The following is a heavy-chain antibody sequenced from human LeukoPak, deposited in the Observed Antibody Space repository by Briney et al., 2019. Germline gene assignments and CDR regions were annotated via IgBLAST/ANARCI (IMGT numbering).Heavy chain of an antibody. CDR1: GGSISSYY. J-gene: IGHJ6*03. Sequence: SETLSLTCTVSGGSISSYYWSWIRQPPGKGLEWIGYIYHSGSTYYNPSLKSRVTISVDRSKNQFSLKLSSVTAADTAVYYCARDSGAGSIYYYYMDVWGKGTTVTVSS. CDR3: ARDSGAGSIYYYYMDV. CDR2: IYHSGST. V-gene: IGHV4-59*12. D-gene: IGHD6-25*01.